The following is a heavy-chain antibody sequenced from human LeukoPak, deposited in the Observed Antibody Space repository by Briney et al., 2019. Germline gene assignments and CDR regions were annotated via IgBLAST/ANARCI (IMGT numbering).Heavy chain of an antibody. V-gene: IGHV3-30*04. CDR1: GYTFTSYY. Sequence: SCKASGYTFTSYYMHWVRQAPGKGLEWVAFVSYDGRINSYADFVKGRFTISRDNSKNTLYLQMNSLRAEDTALYFCARDLSRTYTVDYWGQGTLVTVSS. D-gene: IGHD2-2*02. CDR2: VSYDGRIN. CDR3: ARDLSRTYTVDY. J-gene: IGHJ4*02.